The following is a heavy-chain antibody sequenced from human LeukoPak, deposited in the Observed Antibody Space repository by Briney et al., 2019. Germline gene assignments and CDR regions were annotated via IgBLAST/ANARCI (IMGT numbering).Heavy chain of an antibody. Sequence: ASVKVSCKASGYTFTDYFLHWVRQAPGQGLEWMGWINPNSGGTNYAQKFQGRVTMTRDTSISTAYMELSRLRSDDTAVYYCAREEYSYGNSNWFDPWGQGTLVTVSS. V-gene: IGHV1-2*02. CDR3: AREEYSYGNSNWFDP. D-gene: IGHD5-18*01. CDR2: INPNSGGT. J-gene: IGHJ5*02. CDR1: GYTFTDYF.